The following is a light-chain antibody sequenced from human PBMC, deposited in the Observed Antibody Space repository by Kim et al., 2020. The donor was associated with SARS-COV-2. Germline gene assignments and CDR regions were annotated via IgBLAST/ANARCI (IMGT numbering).Light chain of an antibody. J-gene: IGKJ1*01. CDR2: GAL. CDR1: QSVISSF. CDR3: NQYGRSPWT. Sequence: STGERATLSCRASQSVISSFLAWYQQKPGQAPRPLIYGALSRATGIPDRFSGSGFGPDFTLTISRLEPEDFEVYYCNQYGRSPWTFGEGTKVEIK. V-gene: IGKV3-20*01.